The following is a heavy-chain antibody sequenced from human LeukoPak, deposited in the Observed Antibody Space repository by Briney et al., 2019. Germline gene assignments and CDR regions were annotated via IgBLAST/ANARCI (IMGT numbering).Heavy chain of an antibody. CDR3: ANRPLNSAGGWYGVDY. D-gene: IGHD6-19*01. Sequence: QTGGSLRLSCSASGFTFSSYAMHWVRQAPGKGLEWVSAISGSGGSTYYADSVKGRFTISRDNSKNTLYLQMKSLRAEDTAVYYCANRPLNSAGGWYGVDYWGQGTLVTVSS. V-gene: IGHV3-23*01. J-gene: IGHJ4*02. CDR2: ISGSGGST. CDR1: GFTFSSYA.